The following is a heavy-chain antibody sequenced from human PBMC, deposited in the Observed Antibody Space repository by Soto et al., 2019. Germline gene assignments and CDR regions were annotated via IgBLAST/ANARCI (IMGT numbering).Heavy chain of an antibody. CDR2: INHSGST. CDR1: GGSFSGYY. V-gene: IGHV4-34*01. J-gene: IGHJ4*02. D-gene: IGHD1-26*01. Sequence: SETLSLTCAVYGGSFSGYYWSWIRQPPGKGLEWIGEINHSGSTNYNPSLKSRVTISVDTSKNQFSLKLSSVTAADTDVYYCARVGSYYFSNYFDYWGQGTLVTVSS. CDR3: ARVGSYYFSNYFDY.